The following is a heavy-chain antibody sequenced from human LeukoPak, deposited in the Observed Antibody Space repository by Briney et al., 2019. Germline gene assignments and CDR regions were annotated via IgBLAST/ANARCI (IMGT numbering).Heavy chain of an antibody. CDR3: PSHYGSGSTNWLDP. Sequence: GGSLRLSCAASGFTFSNHGMSWVRQGPGKGLEWVSAISGSGEKTYYADSVKVRFTISRDNSKNTLHLQMNSLRADDTAIYYGPSHYGSGSTNWLDPWGQGPLVIVSS. D-gene: IGHD3-10*01. CDR2: ISGSGEKT. V-gene: IGHV3-23*01. CDR1: GFTFSNHG. J-gene: IGHJ5*02.